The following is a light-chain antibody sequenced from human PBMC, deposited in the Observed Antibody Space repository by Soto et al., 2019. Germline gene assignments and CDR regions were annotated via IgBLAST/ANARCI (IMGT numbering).Light chain of an antibody. CDR1: QSVSSN. J-gene: IGKJ1*01. Sequence: FVLTQAASTLSVSPGERATLSCGASQSVSSNLAWHQQRPGQAPRLLIYGASSRATGIPDRFSGSGSGTDFTLTISRLEPEDFAVYYCQQYGSSPRTFAQGTKVDI. V-gene: IGKV3-20*01. CDR2: GAS. CDR3: QQYGSSPRT.